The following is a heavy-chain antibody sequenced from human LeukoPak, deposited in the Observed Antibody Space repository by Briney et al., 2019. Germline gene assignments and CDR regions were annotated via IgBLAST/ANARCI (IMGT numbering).Heavy chain of an antibody. D-gene: IGHD2-2*02. J-gene: IGHJ6*03. V-gene: IGHV1-2*02. Sequence: ASVKVSCKASGYTFTGYYMHWVRQAPGQGLEWMGWINPNSGGTNYAQKFQGRVTMTRDTSISTAYMELSRLRSDDTAVYYCARDLDCSSTSCYTGYYYYYMDVWGKGTTVTVSS. CDR2: INPNSGGT. CDR1: GYTFTGYY. CDR3: ARDLDCSSTSCYTGYYYYYMDV.